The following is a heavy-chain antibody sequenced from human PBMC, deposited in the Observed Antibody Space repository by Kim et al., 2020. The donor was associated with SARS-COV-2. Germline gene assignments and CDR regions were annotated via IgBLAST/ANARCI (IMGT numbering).Heavy chain of an antibody. J-gene: IGHJ4*02. D-gene: IGHD5-12*01. CDR3: AIESKMAKTKAMDY. CDR1: AFTFASYR. CDR2: ISLTGDYT. V-gene: IGHV3-21*01. Sequence: GGSLRLSCAASAFTFASYRMNWVRQAPGKGLEWVSSISLTGDYTFYVDSVKGRFTISRDNARDSLYLQMNSLRAEDTAVYYCAIESKMAKTKAMDYWGQGTLVTVSS.